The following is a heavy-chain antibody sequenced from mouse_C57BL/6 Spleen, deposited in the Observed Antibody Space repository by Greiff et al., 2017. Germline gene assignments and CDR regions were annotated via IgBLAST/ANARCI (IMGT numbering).Heavy chain of an antibody. J-gene: IGHJ2*01. V-gene: IGHV1-72*01. CDR2: IDPNSGGT. Sequence: QVHVKQPGAELVKPGASVKLSCKASGYTFTSYWMHWVKQRPGRGLEWIGRIDPNSGGTKYNEKFKSKATLTVDKPSSTAYMQLSSLTSEDSAVYYCARTTVVATEGYYFDYWGQGTTLTVSS. D-gene: IGHD1-1*01. CDR1: GYTFTSYW. CDR3: ARTTVVATEGYYFDY.